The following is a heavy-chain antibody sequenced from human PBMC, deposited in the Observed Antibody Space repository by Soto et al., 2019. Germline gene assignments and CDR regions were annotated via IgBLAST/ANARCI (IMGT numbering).Heavy chain of an antibody. V-gene: IGHV3-30-3*01. Sequence: QPGGSLRLSCAASGFTFSSYAMHWVRQAPGKGLEWVAVISYDGSNKYYADSVKGRFTISRDNSKNTLYLQMNSLRAEDTAVYYCARALIYCSSTSCRENYYYGMDVWGQGTTVTVSS. CDR1: GFTFSSYA. J-gene: IGHJ6*02. CDR3: ARALIYCSSTSCRENYYYGMDV. D-gene: IGHD2-2*01. CDR2: ISYDGSNK.